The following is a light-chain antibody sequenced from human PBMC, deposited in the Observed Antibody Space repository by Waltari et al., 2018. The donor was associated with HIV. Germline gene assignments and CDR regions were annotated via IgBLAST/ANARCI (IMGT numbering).Light chain of an antibody. CDR1: QTISSY. CDR3: QQSYTTPIT. V-gene: IGKV1-39*01. Sequence: DIQMTQSPSSLSASVGDRVTITCRASQTISSYLNWYQQTPGKAPKLLIYAASSLQSGVPSRFSGSGSGTDFTLTICSLQPEDFATYYCQQSYTTPITFGQGTRLEIK. CDR2: AAS. J-gene: IGKJ5*01.